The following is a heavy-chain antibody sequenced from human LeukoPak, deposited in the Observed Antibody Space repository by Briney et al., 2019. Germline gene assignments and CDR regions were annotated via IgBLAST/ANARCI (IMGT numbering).Heavy chain of an antibody. Sequence: SETLPLTRTVSGGSISSYYWSWIRQPPGKGLEWIGYIYYSGSTNYNPSLKSRVTISVDTSKNQFSLKLSSVTAADTAVYYCARGSSSWPESDYWGQGTLVTVSS. D-gene: IGHD6-13*01. CDR1: GGSISSYY. J-gene: IGHJ4*02. CDR3: ARGSSSWPESDY. CDR2: IYYSGST. V-gene: IGHV4-59*01.